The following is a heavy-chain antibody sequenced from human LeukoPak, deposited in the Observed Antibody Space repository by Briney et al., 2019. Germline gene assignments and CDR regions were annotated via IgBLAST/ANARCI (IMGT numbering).Heavy chain of an antibody. CDR3: ARAPPTVTQPPHWFDP. CDR2: INPNSGGT. CDR1: GYTFTGYY. Sequence: GASVKVSCKASGYTFTGYYMHWVRQAPGQGLEWMGWINPNSGGTNYAQKFQGRVTITADESTSTAYMELSSLRSEDTAVYYCARAPPTVTQPPHWFDPWGQGTLVTVSS. D-gene: IGHD4-17*01. J-gene: IGHJ5*02. V-gene: IGHV1-2*02.